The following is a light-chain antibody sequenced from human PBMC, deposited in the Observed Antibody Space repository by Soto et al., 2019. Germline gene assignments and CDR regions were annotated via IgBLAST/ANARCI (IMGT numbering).Light chain of an antibody. Sequence: EIVMTQSPATLSVSPGERTTLSCRASQSVGNNLAWYQQKPGQAPRLLIYGAYTRATGIPARFSGSGSGTDFTLTISRLDPEDFVVYYCQQYGSSSWTFGQGTKVDIK. V-gene: IGKV3-15*01. CDR1: QSVGNN. J-gene: IGKJ1*01. CDR3: QQYGSSSWT. CDR2: GAY.